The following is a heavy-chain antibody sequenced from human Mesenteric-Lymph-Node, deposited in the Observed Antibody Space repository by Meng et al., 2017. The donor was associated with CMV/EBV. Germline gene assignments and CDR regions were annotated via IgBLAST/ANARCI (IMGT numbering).Heavy chain of an antibody. V-gene: IGHV3-74*01. CDR3: ARARKGGMDV. CDR1: GFTFNSYW. J-gene: IGHJ6*02. CDR2: INSDGSST. Sequence: GESLKISCAASGFTFNSYWMSWVRQAPGKGLVWVSRINSDGSSTSYADSVKGRFTISRDNAKNTLYLQMNSLRAEDTAVYYCARARKGGMDVWGQGTTVTVSS.